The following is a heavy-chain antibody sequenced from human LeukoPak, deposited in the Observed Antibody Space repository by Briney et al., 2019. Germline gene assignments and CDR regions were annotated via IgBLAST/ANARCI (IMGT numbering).Heavy chain of an antibody. V-gene: IGHV3-13*01. D-gene: IGHD3-16*01. CDR1: GFTFSSYD. CDR3: ARVPVLRARGEDYYYGMDV. Sequence: GGSLRLSCAASGFTFSSYDMHWVRQATGKGLEWVSAIGTAGDTYYPGSVKGRFTISRENARNSLYLQMNSLRAGDTAVYYCARVPVLRARGEDYYYGMDVWGQGTTVTVSS. J-gene: IGHJ6*02. CDR2: IGTAGDT.